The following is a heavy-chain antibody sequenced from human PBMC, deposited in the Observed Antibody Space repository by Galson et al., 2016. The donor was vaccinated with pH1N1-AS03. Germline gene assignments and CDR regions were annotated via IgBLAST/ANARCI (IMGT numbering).Heavy chain of an antibody. D-gene: IGHD3-10*01. Sequence: SLRLSCAASGFSFSASWMSWVRQAPGKGLEWVANIRQDGSEKYYVDSVEGRFTISRDNAKNSLYLQMNSLGDEDTAVYYCARRRNPLGFHHYYYMDVWGKGTTVTVSS. CDR1: GFSFSASW. V-gene: IGHV3-7*01. CDR2: IRQDGSEK. CDR3: ARRRNPLGFHHYYYMDV. J-gene: IGHJ6*03.